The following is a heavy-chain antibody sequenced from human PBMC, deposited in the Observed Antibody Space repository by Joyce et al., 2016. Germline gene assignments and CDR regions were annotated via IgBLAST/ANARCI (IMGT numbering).Heavy chain of an antibody. V-gene: IGHV3-33*01. CDR2: VWYDGSDK. Sequence: QVQLVESGGGVVQPGRSLSLSCAASGFTFNKYGMHWVRQAPGKGPEWVAAVWYDGSDKYYADSVRGRFTISRDNSKNTLYLQLNCRRGEDTAVYYCGTSSGGHFDSRGRGTLVTAYS. CDR3: GTSSGGHFDS. D-gene: IGHD1-26*01. J-gene: IGHJ4*02. CDR1: GFTFNKYG.